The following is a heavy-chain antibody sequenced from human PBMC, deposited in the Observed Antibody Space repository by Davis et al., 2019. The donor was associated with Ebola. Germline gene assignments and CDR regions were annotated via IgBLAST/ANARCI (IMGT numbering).Heavy chain of an antibody. CDR3: ARRERLLEWPHRGGDY. CDR1: NYSINSGYY. D-gene: IGHD3-3*01. V-gene: IGHV4-38-2*02. CDR2: IDHSGST. J-gene: IGHJ4*02. Sequence: SETLSLTCTASNYSINSGYYWGWIRQPPEKGLEWIASIDHSGSTIYNPSLKSRFTFSVATSKTQFSLKLSSVTAADTAVYFCARRERLLEWPHRGGDYWGQGTLVTVSS.